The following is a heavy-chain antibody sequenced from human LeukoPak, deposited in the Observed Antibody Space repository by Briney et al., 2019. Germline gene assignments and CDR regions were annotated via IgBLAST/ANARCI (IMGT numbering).Heavy chain of an antibody. CDR1: GGSISSNY. CDR3: ARQTHYTPAFDY. Sequence: PSETPSLTCTVSGGSISSNYWSWIRQPPGKGLEWIGYIYYSGGTNYIPSLKSRVTISRNTSKNQFSLKLTSVTAADTAVYYCARQTHYTPAFDYWGQGTLATVSS. D-gene: IGHD2-15*01. J-gene: IGHJ4*02. CDR2: IYYSGGT. V-gene: IGHV4-59*08.